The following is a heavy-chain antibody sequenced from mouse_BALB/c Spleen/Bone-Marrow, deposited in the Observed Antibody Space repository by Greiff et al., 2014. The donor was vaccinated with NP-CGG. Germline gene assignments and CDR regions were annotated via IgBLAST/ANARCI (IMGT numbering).Heavy chain of an antibody. CDR1: GYAFTSYV. Sequence: VQLQQSGPELVKPGASVKMSCKASGYAFTSYVMHWVKQKPGQGLEWIGYINPYNDGSKYNEKFKDEATLTSDKSSSTAYMELSSLTSEDSAVYYCTREAASPLAYWGQGTLVTVSA. J-gene: IGHJ3*01. D-gene: IGHD6-1*01. V-gene: IGHV1-14*01. CDR3: TREAASPLAY. CDR2: INPYNDGS.